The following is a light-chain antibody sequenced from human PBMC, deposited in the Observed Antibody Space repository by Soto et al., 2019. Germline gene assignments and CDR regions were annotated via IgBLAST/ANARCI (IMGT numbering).Light chain of an antibody. CDR1: QNITNN. CDR3: QQFKDYVWT. Sequence: IQMTQSPSSLSASIGDRVTITCQASQNITNNLSWYQQKPGRAPSLIIYDASTLERGVPSRFSGSGTGTEFTLIISNLQPDDFATYYCQQFKDYVWTFSQGTKVAIK. J-gene: IGKJ1*01. CDR2: DAS. V-gene: IGKV1D-13*01.